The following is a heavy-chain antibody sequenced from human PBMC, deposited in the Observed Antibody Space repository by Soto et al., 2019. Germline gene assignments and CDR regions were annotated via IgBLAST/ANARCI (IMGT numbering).Heavy chain of an antibody. Sequence: EVQLLESGGGLVQPVGSLRLSCASSGFTFSSYAMSWVRQAPGKGLEWVSAISGSGGSTYYADSVKGRFTISRDNSKNSLYLQMNILRAEDIAVYYCAKEVYGYYATSAFDIWGQGTMVTVSS. CDR2: ISGSGGST. J-gene: IGHJ3*02. V-gene: IGHV3-23*01. D-gene: IGHD4-17*01. CDR1: GFTFSSYA. CDR3: AKEVYGYYATSAFDI.